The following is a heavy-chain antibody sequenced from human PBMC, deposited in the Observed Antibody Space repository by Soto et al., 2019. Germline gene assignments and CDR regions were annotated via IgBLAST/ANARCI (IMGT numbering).Heavy chain of an antibody. V-gene: IGHV1-18*01. CDR1: GYTFTSYG. Sequence: ASVKVSCKASGYTFTSYGISWVRQAPGQGLEWMGWISAYNGNTNYAQKLQGRVTMTTDTSTSTAYMELRSLRSDDTAVYYCARDLITMVRGVIRNTLFDYWGQGTLVTVSS. J-gene: IGHJ4*02. D-gene: IGHD3-10*01. CDR3: ARDLITMVRGVIRNTLFDY. CDR2: ISAYNGNT.